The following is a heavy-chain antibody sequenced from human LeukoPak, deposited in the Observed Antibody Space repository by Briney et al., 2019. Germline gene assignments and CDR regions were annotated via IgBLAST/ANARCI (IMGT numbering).Heavy chain of an antibody. CDR2: IYHSGST. D-gene: IGHD2-15*01. Sequence: TLSLTCAVSGGSISSGGYSWSWIRQPPGKGLEWIGYIYHSGSTYYNPSLKSRVTISVDRSKNQFSLKLSSVTAADTAVYYCARGLGGYCSGGSCYEYYYYGMDVWGQGTTVTVSS. V-gene: IGHV4-30-2*01. CDR3: ARGLGGYCSGGSCYEYYYYGMDV. CDR1: GGSISSGGYS. J-gene: IGHJ6*02.